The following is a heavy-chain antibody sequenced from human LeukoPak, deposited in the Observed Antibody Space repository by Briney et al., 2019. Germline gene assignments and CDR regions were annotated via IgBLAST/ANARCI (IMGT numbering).Heavy chain of an antibody. D-gene: IGHD4-23*01. Sequence: PGGSLRLSCAASAFTYSAYAMSWVRQAPGKGLEWVSTLSNDGRATFYADSVKGRFTISRDDSKTTLFLQMNSLRAEDTAIYYCARRYGGWGAFDIWGQGAVVTVSS. CDR1: AFTYSAYA. V-gene: IGHV3-23*01. CDR3: ARRYGGWGAFDI. CDR2: LSNDGRAT. J-gene: IGHJ3*02.